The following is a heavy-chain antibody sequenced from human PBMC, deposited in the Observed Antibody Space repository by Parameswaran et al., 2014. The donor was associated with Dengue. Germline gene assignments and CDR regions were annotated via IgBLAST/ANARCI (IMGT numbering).Heavy chain of an antibody. V-gene: IGHV3-66*01. Sequence: GGSLRLSCAASGFSVSSNYMSWVRQAPGKGLEWISVIYNIGSTFYADSVKDRFTISRDNSKNTLYLQMDSLRAEDTAVYYCARGGGDYYYGMDVWGQGTTVTVSS. CDR1: GFSVSSNY. CDR2: IYNIGST. J-gene: IGHJ6*02. CDR3: ARGGGDYYYGMDV. D-gene: IGHD3-10*01.